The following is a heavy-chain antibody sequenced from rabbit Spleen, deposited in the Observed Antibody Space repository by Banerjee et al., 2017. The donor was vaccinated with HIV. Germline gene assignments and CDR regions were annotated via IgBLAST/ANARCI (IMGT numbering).Heavy chain of an antibody. CDR2: VAAGVSFTT. CDR3: ARDLVAVIGWNFNL. D-gene: IGHD1-1*01. J-gene: IGHJ4*01. CDR1: GFSFSRSDY. V-gene: IGHV1S45*01. Sequence: QQQLEESGGGLVKPGGTLTLTCTASGFSFSRSDYICWVRQAPGKGPEWIACVAAGVSFTTYYASWAKGRFTISKTSSTTVTLQMTSLTAADTATYFCARDLVAVIGWNFNLWGPGTLVTVS.